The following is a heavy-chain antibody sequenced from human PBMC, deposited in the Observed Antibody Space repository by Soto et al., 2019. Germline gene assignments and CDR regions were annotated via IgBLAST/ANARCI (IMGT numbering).Heavy chain of an antibody. CDR2: NSAYNGNT. CDR3: ARRQWLVGGYYYGMDV. CDR1: GYTFTNYG. Sequence: QVQLVQSGAEVKKPGASVKVSCKASGYTFTNYGISWVRQAPGQGPEWMGWNSAYNGNTNYAQKLQGRVTMTTDTSTSTAYMELRSLRSDDTAVYYCARRQWLVGGYYYGMDVWGQGTTVTVSS. V-gene: IGHV1-18*01. J-gene: IGHJ6*02. D-gene: IGHD6-19*01.